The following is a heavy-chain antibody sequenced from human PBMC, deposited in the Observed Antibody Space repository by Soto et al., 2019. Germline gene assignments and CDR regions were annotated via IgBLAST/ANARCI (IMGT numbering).Heavy chain of an antibody. Sequence: QVQLQESGPGLVKPSETLSLTCTVSGGSINNYYWSWIRQPPGKGLEWIGYIYYSGNTHYNPSLQRRATISEDTPKNPFSLNLRFVTAADTAVYYCARQTINGGHSGFDSWGQVTLVTISS. D-gene: IGHD2-21*02. CDR3: ARQTINGGHSGFDS. J-gene: IGHJ4*02. CDR1: GGSINNYY. V-gene: IGHV4-59*08. CDR2: IYYSGNT.